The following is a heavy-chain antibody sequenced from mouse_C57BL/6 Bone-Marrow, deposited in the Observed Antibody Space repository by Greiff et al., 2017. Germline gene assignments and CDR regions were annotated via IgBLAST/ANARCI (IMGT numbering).Heavy chain of an antibody. CDR2: IDSNSGGT. J-gene: IGHJ2*01. CDR3: ARPTVPYYCDD. V-gene: IGHV1-72*01. D-gene: IGHD1-1*01. CDR1: GYTFTSYW. Sequence: VQLQQPGAELVKPGASVKLSCKASGYTFTSYWMHWVKQRPGRGLEGIGRIDSNSGGTKYNEKFKSTATLTVAKPSSTAYRPLSSLTAEDSAVYYWARPTVPYYCDDWGQGTTLTVSS.